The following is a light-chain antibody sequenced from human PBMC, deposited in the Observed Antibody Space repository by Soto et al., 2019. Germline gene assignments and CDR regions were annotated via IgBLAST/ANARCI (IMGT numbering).Light chain of an antibody. V-gene: IGLV2-8*01. J-gene: IGLJ2*01. Sequence: QSALTQPPSASGSPGQSVTISYTGTSDDIGTYNYVSWFQQHSGNAPKLIIYEVDKRPSGVPNRFSGSKSGNTASLTISGLQAEDEADYYCSSFVHKNNLLFGGGTKLTVL. CDR2: EVD. CDR3: SSFVHKNNLL. CDR1: SDDIGTYNY.